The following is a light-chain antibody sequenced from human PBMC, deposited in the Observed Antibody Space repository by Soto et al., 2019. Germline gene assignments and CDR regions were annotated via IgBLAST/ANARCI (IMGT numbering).Light chain of an antibody. V-gene: IGLV2-14*01. CDR3: SSYTSTSTYV. CDR1: SSDVGGYHY. CDR2: EVI. Sequence: QSALSQPASVSGSPGHSITISCTGTSSDVGGYHYVSWYQQHPGKAPKLMIYEVINRPSGVSNRFSASKSGNTASLTISGLQAEEEADYYCSSYTSTSTYVFGTGTKVTVL. J-gene: IGLJ1*01.